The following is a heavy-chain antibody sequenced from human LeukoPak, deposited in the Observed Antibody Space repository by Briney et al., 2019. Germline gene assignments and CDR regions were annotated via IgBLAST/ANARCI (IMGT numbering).Heavy chain of an antibody. J-gene: IGHJ3*02. V-gene: IGHV4-4*07. CDR2: IYTSGST. Sequence: SETLSLTCTVSGGSISSYYWSWIRQPAGKGLEWIGRIYTSGSTNYNPSLKSRVTMSVDTSKNQFSLKLSSVTAADTAVYYCARGADYDSSGYPDAFDIWGQGTMVTVSS. CDR1: GGSISSYY. D-gene: IGHD3-22*01. CDR3: ARGADYDSSGYPDAFDI.